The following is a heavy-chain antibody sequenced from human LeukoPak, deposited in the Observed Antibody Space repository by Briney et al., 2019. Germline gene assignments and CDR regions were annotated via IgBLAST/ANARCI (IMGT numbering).Heavy chain of an antibody. D-gene: IGHD5-18*01. Sequence: GGALILSYAAAGFTFSSYSMKWVRPAAGKGLEWVSSIISSSSYIYYADSVKGRFTISRDNAKNSLYLQMNSLRAEDTAVYYCAREHGGYSSHYYYYGMDVWGQGTTVTVSS. J-gene: IGHJ6*02. CDR3: AREHGGYSSHYYYYGMDV. CDR2: IISSSSYI. V-gene: IGHV3-21*01. CDR1: GFTFSSYS.